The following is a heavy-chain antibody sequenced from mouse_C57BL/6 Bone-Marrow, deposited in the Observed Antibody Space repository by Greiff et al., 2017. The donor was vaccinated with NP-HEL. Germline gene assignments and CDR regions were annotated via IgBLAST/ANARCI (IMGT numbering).Heavy chain of an antibody. Sequence: VQLQQSGAELVRPGTSVKLSCKASGYTFTSYWMHWVKQRPGQGLEWIGVIDPSDSYTNYNQKFKGKATLTVDTSSSTAYMQLSSLTSEDSAVYYCARAPLRPYAMDYWGQGTSVTVSS. V-gene: IGHV1-59*01. CDR1: GYTFTSYW. CDR3: ARAPLRPYAMDY. J-gene: IGHJ4*01. CDR2: IDPSDSYT.